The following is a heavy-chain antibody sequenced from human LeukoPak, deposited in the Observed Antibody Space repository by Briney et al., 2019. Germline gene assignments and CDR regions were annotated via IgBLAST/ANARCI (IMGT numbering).Heavy chain of an antibody. Sequence: SGPGLVKSSQTLSLTCATSGDSVSSNSVTWNWIRQSPSRGLEWLGGTYYRSTWYNDYAVSVRGRITVNPDTSKNQFSLHLNSVTPEDTAVYYCARRLTQYDCFDPWGQGILVTVSS. V-gene: IGHV6-1*01. J-gene: IGHJ5*02. CDR1: GDSVSSNSVT. CDR3: ARRLTQYDCFDP. D-gene: IGHD2-2*01. CDR2: TYYRSTWYN.